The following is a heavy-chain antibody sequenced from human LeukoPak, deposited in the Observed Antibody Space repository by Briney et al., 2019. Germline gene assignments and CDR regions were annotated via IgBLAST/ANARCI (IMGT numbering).Heavy chain of an antibody. CDR3: ARRFIGFDT. V-gene: IGHV4-39*01. Sequence: SETLSLTCTVSGGSISSSSHYWGWIRQPPEKGLEWIGDIHYSGTTYYNPSLKSRVTISVDTSKNQFSLKLTSVTAADTAVYYCARRFIGFDTWGQGTLVTVYS. CDR2: IHYSGTT. D-gene: IGHD3-10*01. J-gene: IGHJ5*02. CDR1: GGSISSSSHY.